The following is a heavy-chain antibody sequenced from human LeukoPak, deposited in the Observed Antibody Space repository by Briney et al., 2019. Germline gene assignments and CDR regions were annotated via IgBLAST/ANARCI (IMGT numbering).Heavy chain of an antibody. V-gene: IGHV4-59*12. CDR1: GGSISSYY. CDR3: ARSGDDSSGYPDF. J-gene: IGHJ4*02. D-gene: IGHD3-22*01. Sequence: PSETLSLTCTVSGGSISSYYWSWIRQPPGKGLEWIGYIHYTGSTDYHPSLKSRVVISEDTSKNQFSLKLSSVTASDTAVYYCARSGDDSSGYPDFWGQGTLVTVSS. CDR2: IHYTGST.